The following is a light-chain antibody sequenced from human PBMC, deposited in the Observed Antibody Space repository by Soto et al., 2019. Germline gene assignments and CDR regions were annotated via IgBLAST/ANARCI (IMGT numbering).Light chain of an antibody. V-gene: IGKV4-1*01. CDR3: QQYHSAPLT. CDR2: WAS. J-gene: IGKJ4*01. CDR1: QSVSYSSKNKDC. Sequence: DIVMTQSPGSLAVSLGERATINCKSSQSVSYSSKNKDCLAWYQQTPGQPPKLLIYWASTRESGVPDRFSGGGSGTDFTLTISSLQAEDVAFYYCQQYHSAPLTFGGGTKVEIK.